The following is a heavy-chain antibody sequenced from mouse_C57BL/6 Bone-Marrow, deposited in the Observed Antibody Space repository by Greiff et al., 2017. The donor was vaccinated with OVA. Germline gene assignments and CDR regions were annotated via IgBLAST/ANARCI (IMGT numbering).Heavy chain of an antibody. Sequence: EVKLMESGGDLVKPGGSLKLSCAASGFTFSSYGMSWVRQTPDKRLEWVATISSGGSYTYYPDSVKGRFTISRDNAKNTLYLQMSSLKSEDTAMYYCARRGTGNWYFDVWGTGTTVTVSS. D-gene: IGHD4-1*01. V-gene: IGHV5-6*02. CDR1: GFTFSSYG. J-gene: IGHJ1*03. CDR2: ISSGGSYT. CDR3: ARRGTGNWYFDV.